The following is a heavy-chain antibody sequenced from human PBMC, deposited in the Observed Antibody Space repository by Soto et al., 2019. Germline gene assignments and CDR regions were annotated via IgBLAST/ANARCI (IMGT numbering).Heavy chain of an antibody. CDR2: IDWDDDN. CDR3: ARIVAAGLVSWLYRMDA. J-gene: IGHJ6*02. Sequence: GPTRVKNTETLTMPCPFSGFSLSTGGMCMSWIRQPPGKALEWLALIDWDDDNYYSTSLKTRLTISKDTSKNQVVLPMTNRAAVDKALYYRARIVAAGLVSWLYRMDAGDQGP. D-gene: IGHD6-13*01. CDR1: GFSLSTGGMC. V-gene: IGHV2-70*01.